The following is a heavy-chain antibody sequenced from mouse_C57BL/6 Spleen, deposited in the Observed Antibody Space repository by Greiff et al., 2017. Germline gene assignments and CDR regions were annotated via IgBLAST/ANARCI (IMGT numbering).Heavy chain of an antibody. CDR2: IDPSDSYT. V-gene: IGHV1-59*01. Sequence: VKLMESGAELVRPGTSVKLSCKASGYTFTSYWMHWVKQRPGQGLEWIGVIDPSDSYTNYNQKFKGKATLTVDTSSSTAYMQLSSLTSEDSAVYYCAKADYDGVAYWGQGTLVTVSA. CDR1: GYTFTSYW. J-gene: IGHJ3*01. D-gene: IGHD2-4*01. CDR3: AKADYDGVAY.